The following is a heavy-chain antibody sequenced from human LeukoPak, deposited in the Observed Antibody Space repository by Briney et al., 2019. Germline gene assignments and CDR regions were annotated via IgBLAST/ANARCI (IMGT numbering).Heavy chain of an antibody. CDR3: ARGLAVAGTGY. V-gene: IGHV3-7*01. J-gene: IGHJ4*02. CDR2: IKQDGSEK. D-gene: IGHD6-19*01. Sequence: GGSLRLSCAASGFTFTSYSMNWVRQAPGKGLEWVANIKQDGSEKYYVDSVKGRFTISRDNAKNSLYLQMNSLRAEDTAVYYCARGLAVAGTGYWGQGTLVTVSS. CDR1: GFTFTSYS.